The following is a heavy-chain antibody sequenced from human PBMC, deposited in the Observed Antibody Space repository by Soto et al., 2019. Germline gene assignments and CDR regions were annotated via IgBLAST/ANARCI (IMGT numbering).Heavy chain of an antibody. CDR1: GFTFSSYA. J-gene: IGHJ4*02. CDR2: ISYDGRNE. V-gene: IGHV3-30*04. Sequence: GGSLRLSCAASGFTFSSYALQWVRQAPGKGLEWVAIISYDGRNEDYADSVKGRFTISRDNSMSTLYLQMNSLRAEDTAVYYCARDLRDIYDSSGYVDYLGQGTLVPVSS. CDR3: ARDLRDIYDSSGYVDY. D-gene: IGHD3-22*01.